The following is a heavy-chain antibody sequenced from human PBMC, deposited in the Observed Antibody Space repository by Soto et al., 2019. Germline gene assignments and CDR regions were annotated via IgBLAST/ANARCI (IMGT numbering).Heavy chain of an antibody. CDR2: IYYSGST. J-gene: IGHJ4*02. Sequence: SETLSLTCTVSGGSISSSSYYWGWIRQPPGKGLEWIGSIYYSGSTYYNPSLKSRVTISVDTSKNQFSLKLSSVTAADTAVYYCATRTQYYDSSGYYKSSILYHYFDCWGQGTLVTVSS. CDR1: GGSISSSSYY. CDR3: ATRTQYYDSSGYYKSSILYHYFDC. D-gene: IGHD3-22*01. V-gene: IGHV4-39*01.